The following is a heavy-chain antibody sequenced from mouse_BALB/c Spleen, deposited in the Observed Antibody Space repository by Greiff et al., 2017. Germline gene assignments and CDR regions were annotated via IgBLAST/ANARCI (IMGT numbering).Heavy chain of an antibody. CDR2: ISYDGSN. D-gene: IGHD2-1*01. Sequence: EVQLQESGPGLVKPSQSLSLTCSVTGYSITSGYYWNWIRQFPGNKLEWMGYISYDGSNNYNPSLKNRISITRDTSKNQFFLKLNSVTTEDTATYYCARDRDGNPYYYAMDYWGQGTSVTVSS. CDR1: GYSITSGYY. CDR3: ARDRDGNPYYYAMDY. J-gene: IGHJ4*01. V-gene: IGHV3-6*02.